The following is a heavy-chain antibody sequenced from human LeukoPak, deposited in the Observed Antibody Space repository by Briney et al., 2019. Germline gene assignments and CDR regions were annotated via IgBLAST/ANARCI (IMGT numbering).Heavy chain of an antibody. D-gene: IGHD4-23*01. Sequence: GGSLRLSCAASGFTFTTCAMHWVRQAQGKGLEWVAYIRYDGNNKNYADSVKGRFTISRDNSKDMLYLQMNSLRPEDTAVYYCAKGDDYGANTRLPKYNWFDPWGQGTLVTVSS. J-gene: IGHJ5*02. CDR3: AKGDDYGANTRLPKYNWFDP. CDR2: IRYDGNNK. CDR1: GFTFTTCA. V-gene: IGHV3-30*02.